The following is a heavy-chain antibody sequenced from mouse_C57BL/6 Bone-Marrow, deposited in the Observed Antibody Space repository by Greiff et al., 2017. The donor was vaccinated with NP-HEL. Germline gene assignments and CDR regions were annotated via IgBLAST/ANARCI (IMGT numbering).Heavy chain of an antibody. V-gene: IGHV1-50*01. CDR1: GYTFTSYW. CDR3: AREGFAY. Sequence: VQLQQPGAELVKPGASVKLSCKASGYTFTSYWMQWVKQRPGQGLEWIGEIDPSDSYTNYNQKFKGKATLTVDKSSSTAYLQLSSLTSEDSAVYYCAREGFAYWGPGTLVTVSA. J-gene: IGHJ3*01. CDR2: IDPSDSYT.